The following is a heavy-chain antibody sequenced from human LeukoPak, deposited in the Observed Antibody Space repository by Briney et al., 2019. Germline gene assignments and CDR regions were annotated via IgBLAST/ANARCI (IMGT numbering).Heavy chain of an antibody. Sequence: GASVKVSCKASGYTFTGYYMHWVRQAPGQGLEWMGWINPNSGGTNYAQKFQGRVTMTRDTSISTAYMELSRLRSDDTAVYYCARDRKTSSTSCYNYWGQGTLVTVSS. V-gene: IGHV1-2*02. CDR2: INPNSGGT. D-gene: IGHD2-2*02. CDR1: GYTFTGYY. J-gene: IGHJ4*02. CDR3: ARDRKTSSTSCYNY.